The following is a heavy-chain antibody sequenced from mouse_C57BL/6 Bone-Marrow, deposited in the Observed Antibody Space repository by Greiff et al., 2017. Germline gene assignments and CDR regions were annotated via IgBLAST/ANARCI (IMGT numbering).Heavy chain of an antibody. CDR3: ARDGYYGSDY. CDR2: INYDGSST. CDR1: GFTFSDYY. V-gene: IGHV5-16*01. D-gene: IGHD1-1*01. Sequence: EVNVVESEGGLVQPGSSMKLSCTASGFTFSDYYMAWVRQVPEKGLEWVANINYDGSSTYYLDSLKSRFIISRDNAKNILYLQMSSLKSEDTATYYCARDGYYGSDYWGQGTTLTVSS. J-gene: IGHJ2*01.